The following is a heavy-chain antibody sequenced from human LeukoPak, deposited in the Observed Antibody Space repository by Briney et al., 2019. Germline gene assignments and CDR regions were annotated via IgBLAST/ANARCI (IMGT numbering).Heavy chain of an antibody. D-gene: IGHD3-22*01. J-gene: IGHJ4*02. Sequence: ASVKVSCKASGYTFTSYGISWVRQAPGQGLEWMGSISAYNGNTNYAQKLQGRVTMTTDTSTSTAYMELRSLRSDDTAVYYCARASYYYDSGGYLEENDYWGQGTLVTVSS. V-gene: IGHV1-18*01. CDR1: GYTFTSYG. CDR3: ARASYYYDSGGYLEENDY. CDR2: ISAYNGNT.